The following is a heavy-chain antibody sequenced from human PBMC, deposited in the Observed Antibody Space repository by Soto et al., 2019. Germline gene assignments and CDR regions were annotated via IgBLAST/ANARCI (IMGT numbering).Heavy chain of an antibody. J-gene: IGHJ4*02. CDR3: ARGITIFGGVQTQLFDY. CDR1: GGSISSGGYS. V-gene: IGHV4-30-2*01. Sequence: PSETLSLTCTVSGGSISSGGYSWSWIRQPPGKGLEWIGYIYHSGSTYYNPSLKSRVTISVDRSKNQFSLKLSSVTAADTAVYYCARGITIFGGVQTQLFDYWGQGTLVTVSS. CDR2: IYHSGST. D-gene: IGHD3-3*01.